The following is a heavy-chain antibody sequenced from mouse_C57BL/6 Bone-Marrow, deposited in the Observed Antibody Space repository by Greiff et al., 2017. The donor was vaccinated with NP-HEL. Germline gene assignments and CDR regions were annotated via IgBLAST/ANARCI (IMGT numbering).Heavy chain of an antibody. Sequence: QVQLQQSGAELVRPGASVTLSCKASGYTFTDYEMHWVKQTPVHGLEWIGAIDPETGGTAYNQKFKGKAILTADKSSSTAYMELRSLTSEDSAVYYCTRIYYGTWYFDVWGTGTTVTVSS. CDR2: IDPETGGT. CDR3: TRIYYGTWYFDV. V-gene: IGHV1-15*01. J-gene: IGHJ1*03. CDR1: GYTFTDYE. D-gene: IGHD1-1*01.